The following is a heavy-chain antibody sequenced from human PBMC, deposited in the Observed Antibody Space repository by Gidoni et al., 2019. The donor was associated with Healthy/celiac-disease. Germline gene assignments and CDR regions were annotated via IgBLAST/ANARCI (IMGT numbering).Heavy chain of an antibody. CDR3: TTDKEHYYDSSGYLWFGSGDAFDI. CDR2: IKSKTDGGTT. J-gene: IGHJ3*02. Sequence: EVQLVESGGGLVKPGGSLRLSCAASGFTFSNAWMSWVRQAPGKGLEWVGRIKSKTDGGTTDYAAPVKGRFTISRDDSKNTLYLQMNSLKTEDTAVYYCTTDKEHYYDSSGYLWFGSGDAFDIWGQGTMVTVSS. D-gene: IGHD3-22*01. V-gene: IGHV3-15*01. CDR1: GFTFSNAW.